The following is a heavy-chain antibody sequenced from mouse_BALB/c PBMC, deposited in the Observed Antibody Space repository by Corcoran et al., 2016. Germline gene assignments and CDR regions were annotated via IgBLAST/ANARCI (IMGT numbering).Heavy chain of an antibody. V-gene: IGHV14-3*02. CDR1: GFNIKDTY. J-gene: IGHJ3*01. Sequence: EVQLQQSGAELVKPGASVKLSCTASGFNIKDTYMHWVKQRPEQGLDWIGRIDPANGNTKYDPKFQGKATITADTSSTTAYLQLSSLTSEDTAVYYCARRDYGSSSSWFAYWGQGTLVTVSA. CDR2: IDPANGNT. D-gene: IGHD1-1*01. CDR3: ARRDYGSSSSWFAY.